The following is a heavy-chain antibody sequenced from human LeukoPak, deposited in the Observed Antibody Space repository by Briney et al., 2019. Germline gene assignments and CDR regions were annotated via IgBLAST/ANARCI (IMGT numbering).Heavy chain of an antibody. CDR3: ARATLDIVGATRTFDY. D-gene: IGHD2-2*03. CDR2: INSDGTST. Sequence: GGSLRLSCAASGFTFSSYWMHWVRQAPGEGLVCVSRINSDGTSTTYADSVKGRFTISRDNARNTLYMQMNSLRAEDTAVYYCARATLDIVGATRTFDYWGQGTLVTASS. CDR1: GFTFSSYW. V-gene: IGHV3-74*01. J-gene: IGHJ4*02.